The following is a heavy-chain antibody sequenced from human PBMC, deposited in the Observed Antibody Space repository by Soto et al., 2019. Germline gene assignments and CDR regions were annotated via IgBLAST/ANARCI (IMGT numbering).Heavy chain of an antibody. CDR3: AKDRLGVGATTTDFDY. J-gene: IGHJ4*02. CDR2: ISYDGSNK. CDR1: GFTFSSYG. V-gene: IGHV3-30*18. D-gene: IGHD1-26*01. Sequence: QVQLVESGGGVVQPGRSLRLSCAASGFTFSSYGVHWVRQAPGKGLEWVAVISYDGSNKYYADSVKGRFTISRDNSKNTLYLQMNSLRAEDTAVYYCAKDRLGVGATTTDFDYWGQGTLVTVSS.